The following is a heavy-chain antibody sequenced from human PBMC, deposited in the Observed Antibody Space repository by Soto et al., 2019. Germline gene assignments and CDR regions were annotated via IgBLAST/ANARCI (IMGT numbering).Heavy chain of an antibody. CDR2: INPSGGST. CDR1: GYTFTSYY. J-gene: IGHJ4*02. D-gene: IGHD1-26*01. V-gene: IGHV1-46*01. Sequence: KPRPASVKVSCKASGYTFTSYYMHWVRQAPGQGLEWMGIINPSGGSTSYAQKFQGRVTMTRDTSTSTVYMELSSLRSEDTAVYYCARDHGPIVGATSFDYWGQGTLVTVSS. CDR3: ARDHGPIVGATSFDY.